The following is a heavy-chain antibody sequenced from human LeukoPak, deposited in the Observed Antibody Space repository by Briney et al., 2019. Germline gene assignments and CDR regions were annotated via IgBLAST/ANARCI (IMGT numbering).Heavy chain of an antibody. Sequence: ASVKVSCKASGYTFTSYYMHWVRQAPGQGLEWMGIINPSGDSTSYAQKFQGRVTMTRDTSTSTVYMELSSLRSEDTAVYYCARDIVVVPAAIGAFDIWGQGTMVTVSS. D-gene: IGHD2-2*01. J-gene: IGHJ3*02. CDR2: INPSGDST. V-gene: IGHV1-46*01. CDR1: GYTFTSYY. CDR3: ARDIVVVPAAIGAFDI.